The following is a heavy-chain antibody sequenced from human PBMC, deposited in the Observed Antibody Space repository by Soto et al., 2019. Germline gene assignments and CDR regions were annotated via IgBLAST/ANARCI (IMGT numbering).Heavy chain of an antibody. CDR2: CTPSSSSI. V-gene: IGHV3-21*01. CDR3: ARDAASSLDH. CDR1: GFTFKLYT. Sequence: GGALRLSCAASGFTFKLYTMHWVRQAPGKGLEWVSFCTPSSSSISYADSVEGRFTISRDNARNSLYLQIHNLRAEDTAVYYCARDAASSLDHWGQGTLVTVSS. D-gene: IGHD6-13*01. J-gene: IGHJ4*02.